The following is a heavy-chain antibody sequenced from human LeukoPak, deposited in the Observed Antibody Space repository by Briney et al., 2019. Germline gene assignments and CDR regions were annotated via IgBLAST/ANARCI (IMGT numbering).Heavy chain of an antibody. CDR3: ARVGRLAGRPPTDY. Sequence: GGSLRLSCAASGFTVSSNYMSWVRQAPGKGLEWVSVIYSGGSTYYAGSVKGRFTISRDNSKNTLYLQMNSLRAEDTAVYYCARVGRLAGRPPTDYWGQGTLVTVSS. V-gene: IGHV3-66*01. J-gene: IGHJ4*02. CDR1: GFTVSSNY. CDR2: IYSGGST. D-gene: IGHD6-19*01.